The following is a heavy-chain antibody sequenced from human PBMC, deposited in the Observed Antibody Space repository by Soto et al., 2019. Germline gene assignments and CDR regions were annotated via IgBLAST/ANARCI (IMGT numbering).Heavy chain of an antibody. CDR3: AITRVENHYYGGRDV. CDR1: GAPISTYY. J-gene: IGHJ6*02. D-gene: IGHD3-22*01. CDR2: IYYTGIT. Sequence: VQLQESGPGLVKASETLSLACTVSGAPISTYYYNWIRQAPGKALEWIGYIYYTGITNYNPSLESRVTISQDTSKNQLSLTMTSVTAADTAVYYCAITRVENHYYGGRDVWGQGTTVTVSS. V-gene: IGHV4-59*03.